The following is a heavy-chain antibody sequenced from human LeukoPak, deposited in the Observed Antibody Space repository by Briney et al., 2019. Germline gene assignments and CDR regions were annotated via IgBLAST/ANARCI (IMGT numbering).Heavy chain of an antibody. J-gene: IGHJ4*02. CDR1: GGSISSSSYY. V-gene: IGHV4-39*07. CDR2: IYYSGST. D-gene: IGHD6-13*01. CDR3: ARDLLGSSWYRGRYFDY. Sequence: SETLSLTCTVSGGSISSSSYYWGWIRQPPGKGLEWIGSIYYSGSTYYNPSLKSRVTISVDTSKNQFSLKLSSVTAADTAVYYCARDLLGSSWYRGRYFDYWGQGTLVTVSS.